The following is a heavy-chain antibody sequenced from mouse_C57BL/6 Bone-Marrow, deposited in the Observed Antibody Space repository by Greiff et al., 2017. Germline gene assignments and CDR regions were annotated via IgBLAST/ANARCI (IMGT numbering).Heavy chain of an antibody. V-gene: IGHV1-78*01. D-gene: IGHD1-1*01. CDR3: ARGALYGNVFDY. CDR1: GYTFTDHT. J-gene: IGHJ2*01. CDR2: IYPRDGST. Sequence: VQLQQSDAELVKPGASVKISCKASGYTFTDHTIHWMKQRPEQGLEWIGNIYPRDGSTKYNEKFKGKDTLTADKSSSTAYMQLNSLTSEDSAIYCCARGALYGNVFDYWGQGTTLTVSS.